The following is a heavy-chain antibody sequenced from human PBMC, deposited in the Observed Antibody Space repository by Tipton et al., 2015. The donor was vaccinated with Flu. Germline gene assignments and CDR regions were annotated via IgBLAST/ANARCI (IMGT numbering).Heavy chain of an antibody. Sequence: LSLTCTVSGGSISSTYYWGWIRQPPGKGLEWVGSIFYSGSFSGGSTYYNPSLKSRVTISVDTSKNQFSLKLSSVTAADTAIYYCARDSPYDSSGYYSDYWGQGTQVTVSS. CDR2: IFYSGSFSGGST. J-gene: IGHJ4*02. D-gene: IGHD3-22*01. CDR1: GGSISSTYY. V-gene: IGHV4-39*07. CDR3: ARDSPYDSSGYYSDY.